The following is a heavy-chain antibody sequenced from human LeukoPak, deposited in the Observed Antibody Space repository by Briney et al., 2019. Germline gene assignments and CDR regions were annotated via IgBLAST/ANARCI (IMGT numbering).Heavy chain of an antibody. CDR1: GYTFSSYD. J-gene: IGHJ5*02. Sequence: ASVKVSCKASGYTFSSYDINWVRQATGQGLEWMGWMNPNSGNTGYAQKFQGRVTMTRDMSTSTVYMELSSLRSEDTAVYYCARGDDSSGYRTNWFDPWGQGTLVTVSS. D-gene: IGHD3-22*01. CDR3: ARGDDSSGYRTNWFDP. CDR2: MNPNSGNT. V-gene: IGHV1-8*01.